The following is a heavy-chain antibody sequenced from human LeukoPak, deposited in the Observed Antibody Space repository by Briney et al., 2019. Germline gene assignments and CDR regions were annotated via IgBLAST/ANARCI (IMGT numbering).Heavy chain of an antibody. D-gene: IGHD1-1*01. CDR3: AKDRAGTTSFDI. Sequence: GGSLRLSCAASGFTLRGYAMSWVRQAPGKGLEWVSAISESGGRTYYADSVKGRFTISRDNSKNTLYLQMNSLRAEDTAIYYCAKDRAGTTSFDIWGQGTMVTVSS. CDR2: ISESGGRT. J-gene: IGHJ3*02. V-gene: IGHV3-23*01. CDR1: GFTLRGYA.